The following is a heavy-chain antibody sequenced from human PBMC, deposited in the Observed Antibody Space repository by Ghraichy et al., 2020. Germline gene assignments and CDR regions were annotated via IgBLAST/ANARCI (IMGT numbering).Heavy chain of an antibody. D-gene: IGHD4-17*01. V-gene: IGHV4-4*02. CDR2: IYHSGST. Sequence: SETLSLTCAVSGGSISSSNWWSWVRQPPGKGLEWIGEIYHSGSTNYNPSLKSRVTISVDKSKNQFSLKLSSVTAADTAVYYCASTPKDPTVTNFDYWGQGTLVTVSS. CDR3: ASTPKDPTVTNFDY. CDR1: GGSISSSNW. J-gene: IGHJ4*02.